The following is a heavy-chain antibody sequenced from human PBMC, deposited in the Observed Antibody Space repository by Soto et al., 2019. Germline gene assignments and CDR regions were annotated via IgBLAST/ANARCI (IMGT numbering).Heavy chain of an antibody. J-gene: IGHJ4*02. CDR1: GYSFTSYD. D-gene: IGHD5-18*01. Sequence: QVQLVQSGAEVKKPGASVKVSCKASGYSFTSYDINWVRQATGQGLEWMGWINPNSGNTGYAQKFQGRVTMTRNTTLSKAYMELSSPTSEDTAVYYCAREKSYGYADYWGQGTLVTVSS. CDR3: AREKSYGYADY. CDR2: INPNSGNT. V-gene: IGHV1-8*01.